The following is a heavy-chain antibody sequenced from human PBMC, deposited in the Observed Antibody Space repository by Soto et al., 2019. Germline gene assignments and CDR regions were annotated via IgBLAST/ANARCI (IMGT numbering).Heavy chain of an antibody. CDR3: ATPYYYNH. CDR2: ITSNSDHI. V-gene: IGHV3-21*01. Sequence: VGSLRLSCAASGFMFSAYTMSWVRQAPGKGLEWLSSITSNSDHIDYADSVRGRFTVSRDNARKSLYLQMDSLGAEDTGVYYCATPYYYNHWGPGTLVTVSS. J-gene: IGHJ4*02. CDR1: GFMFSAYT.